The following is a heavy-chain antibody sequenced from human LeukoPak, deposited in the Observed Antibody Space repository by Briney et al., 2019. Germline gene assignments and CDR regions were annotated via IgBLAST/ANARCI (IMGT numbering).Heavy chain of an antibody. J-gene: IGHJ5*02. CDR3: ARIKDEVAALIDP. CDR2: INEHGGDM. D-gene: IGHD6-19*01. CDR1: GFTFSSYW. V-gene: IGHV3-7*03. Sequence: GGSLRLSCAASGFTFSSYWMSWVRQAPGKGLEWVANINEHGGDMYYVGSVKGRFTISRDNAKNSLYLQMNSLRADDTAVYYCARIKDEVAALIDPWGQGTLVTVSS.